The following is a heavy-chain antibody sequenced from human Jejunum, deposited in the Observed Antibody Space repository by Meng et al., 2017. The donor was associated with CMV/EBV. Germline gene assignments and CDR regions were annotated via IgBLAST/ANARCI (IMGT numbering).Heavy chain of an antibody. CDR3: ARGCPRTGTWWFDP. J-gene: IGHJ5*02. D-gene: IGHD6-13*01. CDR2: IYRSGST. Sequence: SGGSIPSGSHSWAWIRQFPGKGLEWIGSIYRSGSTNYNPSLKCRVATLLGTSKNEFSLKLTSVPVADKAIYDCARGCPRTGTWWFDPWGQGTLVTVSS. CDR1: GGSIPSGSHS. V-gene: IGHV4-31*02.